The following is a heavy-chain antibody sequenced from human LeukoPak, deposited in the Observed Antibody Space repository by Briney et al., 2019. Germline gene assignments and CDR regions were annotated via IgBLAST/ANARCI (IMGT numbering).Heavy chain of an antibody. CDR1: GGSFSGYY. V-gene: IGHV4-34*01. CDR2: INHSGST. Sequence: SETLSLTCAVYGGSFSGYYWSWIRQPPGKGLEWIGEINHSGSTNYNPSLKSRVTISVDTSKNQFSLKLSSVTAADTAVYYCARARSIAAAFIPLGYWGQGTLVTVSS. J-gene: IGHJ4*02. D-gene: IGHD6-13*01. CDR3: ARARSIAAAFIPLGY.